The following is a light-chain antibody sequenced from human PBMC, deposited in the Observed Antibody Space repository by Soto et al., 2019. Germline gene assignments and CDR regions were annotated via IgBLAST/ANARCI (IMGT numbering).Light chain of an antibody. V-gene: IGKV3-20*01. J-gene: IGKJ2*01. CDR1: QSVTSY. CDR3: QQYGTSPRT. Sequence: EIVLTQSPATLSLSPGERATLSCRASQSVTSYLAWYQKKPGQPPRLLIYGAYNRPTGIPDRFTGSGSGTDFTLTISRLQPEDFAVYYCQQYGTSPRTFGQGTKVEIK. CDR2: GAY.